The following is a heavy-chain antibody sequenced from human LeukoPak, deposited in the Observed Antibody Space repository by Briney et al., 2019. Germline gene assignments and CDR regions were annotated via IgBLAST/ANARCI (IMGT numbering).Heavy chain of an antibody. D-gene: IGHD5-24*01. CDR1: GGSISSYY. Sequence: SETLSLTCTVSGGSISSYYWSWIRQPAGKGLEWIGRIYTSGSTNYNPSLKSRVTISVDTSKNQFSLKLSSVTAADTAVYYCALGEMATISPYFDYWGQGTLVTVSS. J-gene: IGHJ4*02. V-gene: IGHV4-4*07. CDR2: IYTSGST. CDR3: ALGEMATISPYFDY.